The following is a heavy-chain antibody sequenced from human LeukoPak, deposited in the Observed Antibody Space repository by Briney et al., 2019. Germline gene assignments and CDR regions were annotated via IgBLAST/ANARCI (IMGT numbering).Heavy chain of an antibody. CDR1: GFTFSSYA. V-gene: IGHV3-23*01. J-gene: IGHJ4*02. D-gene: IGHD3-9*01. CDR3: AKDSPEGRYFDWLLPHYFDY. Sequence: PGGSLRLSCAASGFTFSSYAMSWARQAPGKGLEWVSAISGSGGSTYYADSVKGRFTISRDNSKNTLYLQMNSLRAEDTAVYYCAKDSPEGRYFDWLLPHYFDYWGQGTLVTVSS. CDR2: ISGSGGST.